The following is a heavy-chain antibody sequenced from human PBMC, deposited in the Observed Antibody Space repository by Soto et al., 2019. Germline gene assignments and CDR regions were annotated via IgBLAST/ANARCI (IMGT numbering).Heavy chain of an antibody. D-gene: IGHD3-10*01. CDR3: ARDLGTDYYGSDRFGGMDV. Sequence: SETLSLACTVSGGSIIIYYWRWIRQPPGKGLEWIGYIYYSGSTNYNPSLKSRVTISVDTSKNQFSLKLSSVTAADTAVYYCARDLGTDYYGSDRFGGMDVWGQGTTVTVSS. CDR2: IYYSGST. J-gene: IGHJ6*02. CDR1: GGSIIIYY. V-gene: IGHV4-59*01.